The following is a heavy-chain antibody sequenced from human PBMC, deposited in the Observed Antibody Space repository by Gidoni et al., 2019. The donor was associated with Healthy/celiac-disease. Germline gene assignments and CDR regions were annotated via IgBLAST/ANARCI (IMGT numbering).Heavy chain of an antibody. V-gene: IGHV3-74*01. D-gene: IGHD6-6*01. CDR2: INSDGSST. CDR3: ARDLVQLDAFDI. J-gene: IGHJ3*02. Sequence: EVQLVESGGGLVQPGASLRLSCAASGFTFSSYWMHWVRQVPGKGLVWVSRINSDGSSTSYADSVKGRFTICRDNAKNTLYLQMNSLRAEDTAVYYCARDLVQLDAFDIWGQGTMVTVSS. CDR1: GFTFSSYW.